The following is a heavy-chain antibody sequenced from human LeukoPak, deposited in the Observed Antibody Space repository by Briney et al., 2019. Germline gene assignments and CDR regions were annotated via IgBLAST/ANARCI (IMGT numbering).Heavy chain of an antibody. Sequence: GASVKVSCKASGYTFTSYGIRWVRQAPGQGLEWMGGIIPIFDTANYAQKFQGRVTITADESTSTAYMELSSLRSEDTAVYYCARGRVQYRRMNYFDYWGQGTLVTVSS. J-gene: IGHJ4*02. CDR1: GYTFTSYG. CDR2: IIPIFDTA. CDR3: ARGRVQYRRMNYFDY. V-gene: IGHV1-69*13. D-gene: IGHD4-11*01.